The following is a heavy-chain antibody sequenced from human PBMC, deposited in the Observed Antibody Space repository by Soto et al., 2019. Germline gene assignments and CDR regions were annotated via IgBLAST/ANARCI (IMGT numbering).Heavy chain of an antibody. CDR2: INPATGAA. D-gene: IGHD3-3*01. J-gene: IGHJ3*02. Sequence: QLHLVQSGAVVKKPGASVTVSCSASGYPVTAYYMHWVRQAPGRGLEWMGGINPATGAAKYTQTFQGGVTMTRDTSTSTVFMERTGPTSEDTAVFSCARGGGVGVAGSAAFDMWGQGTLVTVSS. CDR1: GYPVTAYY. CDR3: ARGGGVGVAGSAAFDM. V-gene: IGHV1-2*02.